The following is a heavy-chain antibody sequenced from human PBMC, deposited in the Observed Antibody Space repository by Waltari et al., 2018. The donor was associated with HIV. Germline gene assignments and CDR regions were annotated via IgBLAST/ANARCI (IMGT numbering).Heavy chain of an antibody. J-gene: IGHJ4*02. CDR3: ATALYSSSSAGSIDY. CDR2: INPNSGGT. V-gene: IGHV1-2*02. D-gene: IGHD6-6*01. Sequence: QVQLVQSGAEVKKPGASVKVSCKASGYTFTGYYMHWVRQAPGQGLEWMGWINPNSGGTNYAQKVQGRVTMTRDTSISTAYMELSRLRSDDTAVYYCATALYSSSSAGSIDYWGQGTLVTVSS. CDR1: GYTFTGYY.